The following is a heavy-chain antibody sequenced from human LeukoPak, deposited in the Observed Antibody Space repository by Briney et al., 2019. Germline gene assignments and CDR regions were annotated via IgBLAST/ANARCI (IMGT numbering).Heavy chain of an antibody. D-gene: IGHD3-10*01. CDR3: ARGRGSLTY. J-gene: IGHJ4*02. Sequence: PSESLCLTCAVSGGSISLYYGSWSRQPPGEGLEWIGYFYDTRSAKYNPSLERRVTISVDMSRNQFSLNLTSVTTADTAVYYCARGRGSLTYWGQGTLATVSS. CDR1: GGSISLYY. V-gene: IGHV4-59*01. CDR2: FYDTRSA.